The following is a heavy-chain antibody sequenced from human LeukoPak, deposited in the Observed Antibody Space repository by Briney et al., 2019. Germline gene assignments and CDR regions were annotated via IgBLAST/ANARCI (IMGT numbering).Heavy chain of an antibody. CDR2: IYSAGST. V-gene: IGHV3-53*01. D-gene: IGHD3-10*01. CDR1: GLTVSRNY. CDR3: ARVGGH. Sequence: GGSLRLSCAASGLTVSRNYMSWVRQAPGKGLESVSVIYSAGSTYYADSVRGRFTISRDNAKNTLYLQMNSLRVEDTAVYYCARVGGHWGQGTLVTASS. J-gene: IGHJ4*02.